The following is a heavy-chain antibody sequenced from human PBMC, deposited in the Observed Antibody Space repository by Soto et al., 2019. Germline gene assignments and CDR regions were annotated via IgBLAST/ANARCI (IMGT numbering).Heavy chain of an antibody. CDR3: ARALMSDWGYYYYYGMDV. CDR1: GYTFTSYG. CDR2: ISAYNGNT. J-gene: IGHJ6*02. V-gene: IGHV1-18*01. Sequence: QVQLVQSGAEVKKPGASVKVSCKASGYTFTSYGISWVRQAPGQGLEWMGWISAYNGNTNYAQKLQGRVTMTTDTSTSTAYMELRRLRSDDTAVYYCARALMSDWGYYYYYGMDVWGQGTTVTVSS. D-gene: IGHD7-27*01.